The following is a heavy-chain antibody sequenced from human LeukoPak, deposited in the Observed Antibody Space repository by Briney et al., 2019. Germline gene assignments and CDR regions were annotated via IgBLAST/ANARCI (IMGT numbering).Heavy chain of an antibody. J-gene: IGHJ3*02. D-gene: IGHD6-19*01. V-gene: IGHV3-30-3*01. CDR2: ISYDGSNT. CDR1: GFTFSSYA. Sequence: GGSLRLSCAASGFTFSSYAMHWVRQAPGKGLEWVAVISYDGSNTYYADSVKGRFTISRDNSKNTLYLQMNSLRAEDTAVYYCARPYSSGPDAFDIWGQGTMVTVSS. CDR3: ARPYSSGPDAFDI.